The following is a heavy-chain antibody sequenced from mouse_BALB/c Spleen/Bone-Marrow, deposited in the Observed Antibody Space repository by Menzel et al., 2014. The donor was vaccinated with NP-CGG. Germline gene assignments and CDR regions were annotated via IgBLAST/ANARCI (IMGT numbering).Heavy chain of an antibody. CDR2: ISSGGSYT. Sequence: EVKVEESGGDLVKPGGSLKLSCAASGFTFSNYGMSWVRQTPDKRLEWVATISSGGSYTYFPDSVKGRFTISRDNAKNTLYLQMNSLKSEDAAMYYCAGRTPDYAMDYWGQGTSVTVSS. CDR3: AGRTPDYAMDY. CDR1: GFTFSNYG. V-gene: IGHV5-6*02. J-gene: IGHJ4*01.